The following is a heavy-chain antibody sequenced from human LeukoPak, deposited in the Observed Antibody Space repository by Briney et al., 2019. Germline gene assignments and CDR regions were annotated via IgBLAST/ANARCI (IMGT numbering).Heavy chain of an antibody. CDR1: GFTFSSYS. D-gene: IGHD2-8*01. CDR3: ARSGVGYCTNGVCFVDY. Sequence: PGGSLRLSCAASGFTFSSYSMNWVRQAPGKGLEWVSYISSSSSTIYYADSVKGRFTISRDNAKNSLYLQMNSLRAEDTALYYCARSGVGYCTNGVCFVDYWGQGTLVTVSS. J-gene: IGHJ4*02. V-gene: IGHV3-48*04. CDR2: ISSSSSTI.